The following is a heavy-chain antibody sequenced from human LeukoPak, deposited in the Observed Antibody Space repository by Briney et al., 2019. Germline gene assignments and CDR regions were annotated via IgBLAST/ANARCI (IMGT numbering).Heavy chain of an antibody. J-gene: IGHJ6*02. Sequence: PGGSLRLSCAASGFTFSIYAMHWVRQAPGKGLEWVAVISSDGSNKYYADSVKGRLTISRDNSKSTLYLQMNSLRAEDTALYYCARDSRRVPNYYYGMDVWGQGTTVTVSS. V-gene: IGHV3-30-3*01. CDR1: GFTFSIYA. CDR2: ISSDGSNK. CDR3: ARDSRRVPNYYYGMDV. D-gene: IGHD5-24*01.